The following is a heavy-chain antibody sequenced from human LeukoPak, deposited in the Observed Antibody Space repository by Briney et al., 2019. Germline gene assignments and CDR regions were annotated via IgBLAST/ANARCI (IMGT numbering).Heavy chain of an antibody. CDR1: GGSISTSSHY. CDR3: AGHYDNKGYPGY. V-gene: IGHV4-39*07. J-gene: IGHJ4*02. CDR2: IHYGGTT. Sequence: PSETLSLTCTVSGGSISTSSHYWGWIRQPPGKGLEWIGSIHYGGTTYYNPSLKSRITISVDTSKNQFSLKLSSVTAADTAVYYCAGHYDNKGYPGYWGQGTLVTFSS. D-gene: IGHD3-22*01.